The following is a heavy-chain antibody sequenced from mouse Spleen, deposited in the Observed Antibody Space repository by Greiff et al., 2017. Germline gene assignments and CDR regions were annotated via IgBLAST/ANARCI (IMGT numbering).Heavy chain of an antibody. Sequence: VQLQQPGAELVMPGASVKLSCKASGYTFTSYWMHWVKQRPGQGLEWIGEIDPSDSYTNYNQKFKGKATLTVDTSSSTAYMQLSSLTSEDSAVYYCARFLEYYYAMDYWGQGTSVTVSS. CDR2: IDPSDSYT. CDR3: ARFLEYYYAMDY. V-gene: IGHV1-69*01. CDR1: GYTFTSYW. J-gene: IGHJ4*01.